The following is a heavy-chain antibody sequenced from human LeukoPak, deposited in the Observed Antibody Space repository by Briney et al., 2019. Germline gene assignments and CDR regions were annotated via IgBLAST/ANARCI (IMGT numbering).Heavy chain of an antibody. CDR2: INPNSGGT. J-gene: IGHJ4*02. Sequence: ASVKVSCKASGYTFTGYYMHWVRQAPGQGLEWMGWINPNSGGTNYAQKFQGRVTMTRDTSISTAYMELSRLRSDDTAVYYCARVRGYDFWSGYYLFDYWGQGTLVTVSS. CDR3: ARVRGYDFWSGYYLFDY. D-gene: IGHD3-3*01. CDR1: GYTFTGYY. V-gene: IGHV1-2*02.